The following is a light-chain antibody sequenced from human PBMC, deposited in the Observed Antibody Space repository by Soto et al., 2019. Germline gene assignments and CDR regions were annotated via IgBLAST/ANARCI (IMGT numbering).Light chain of an antibody. CDR1: SSDVGGYNY. CDR3: CSYAGSYLL. V-gene: IGLV2-11*01. CDR2: DVS. J-gene: IGLJ2*01. Sequence: QSALTQPRSVSGSPGQSVTISCTGTSSDVGGYNYVSWYQQHPGNAPKLMIYDVSKRPSGVPDRFSGSKSGNTASLTISGLQAEDEADYYCCSYAGSYLLFGGGTKLTVL.